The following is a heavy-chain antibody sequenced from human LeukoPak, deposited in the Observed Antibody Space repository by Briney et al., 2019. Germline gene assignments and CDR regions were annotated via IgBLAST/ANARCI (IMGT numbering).Heavy chain of an antibody. D-gene: IGHD6-19*01. CDR3: ALGWYAIDY. CDR2: ISSSSTIT. Sequence: PGGSLRLSCAASGFTLNNYYMSWIRQAPGKGLELVSYISSSSTITYYADSVKGRFTISRDNARNLVYLEMHSLRAEDTALYYCALGWYAIDYWGQGTLVTVSS. J-gene: IGHJ4*02. V-gene: IGHV3-11*04. CDR1: GFTLNNYY.